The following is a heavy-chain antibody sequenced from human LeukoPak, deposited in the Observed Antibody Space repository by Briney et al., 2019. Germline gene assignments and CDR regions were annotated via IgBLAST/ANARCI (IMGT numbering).Heavy chain of an antibody. CDR2: IIPILGTA. D-gene: IGHD2-15*01. V-gene: IGHV1-69*13. J-gene: IGHJ6*02. Sequence: SVKVSCKASGGTFSSYAISWVRQAPGQGLEWMGGIIPILGTANYAQKFQGRVTITADESTSTAYMELSSLRSEDTAVYYCATASSGYCSGGSCHAGGMDVWGQGTTVTVSS. CDR1: GGTFSSYA. CDR3: ATASSGYCSGGSCHAGGMDV.